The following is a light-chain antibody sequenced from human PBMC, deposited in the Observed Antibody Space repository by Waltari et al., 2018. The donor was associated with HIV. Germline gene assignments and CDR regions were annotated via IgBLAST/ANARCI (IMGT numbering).Light chain of an antibody. Sequence: QSVLTQPPSVSGAPGQRVTISCTGSSSNIGAGYDLHWYQQLPGTAPKLLIYGNNNRPSGVPDRFSASKSDTSASLTITGLQAEHEGDYYCQSYDSDLGGSYVFGTGTKVSVL. CDR1: SSNIGAGYD. V-gene: IGLV1-40*01. CDR3: QSYDSDLGGSYV. CDR2: GNN. J-gene: IGLJ1*01.